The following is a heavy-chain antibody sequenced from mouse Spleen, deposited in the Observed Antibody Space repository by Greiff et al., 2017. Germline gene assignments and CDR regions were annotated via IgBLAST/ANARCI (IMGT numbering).Heavy chain of an antibody. CDR3: AKNLYYDYSWFAY. V-gene: IGHV1-80*01. D-gene: IGHD2-4*01. CDR1: GYAFSSYW. J-gene: IGHJ3*01. CDR2: IYPGDGDT. Sequence: QVQLQQSGAELVKPGASVKISCKASGYAFSSYWMNWVKQRPGKGLEWIGQIYPGDGDTNYNGKFKGKATLTADKSSSTAYMQLSSLTSEDSAVYFCAKNLYYDYSWFAYWGQGTLVTVSA.